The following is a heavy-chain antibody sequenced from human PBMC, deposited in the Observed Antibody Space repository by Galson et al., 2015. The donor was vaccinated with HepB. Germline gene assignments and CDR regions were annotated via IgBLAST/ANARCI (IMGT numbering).Heavy chain of an antibody. CDR3: VKGPGSAPLRNWFDP. J-gene: IGHJ5*02. V-gene: IGHV3-64D*06. CDR1: GFTFRSSA. Sequence: SLRLSCAASGFTFRSSAMHWVHQAPGKGLEYVSALLLPGGRPSSSSSVKGRFTISRDQSKTTLYLQMSSLRAEDTAVYYCVKGPGSAPLRNWFDPWGQGTLVTVSS. CDR2: LLLPGGRP. D-gene: IGHD3-16*01.